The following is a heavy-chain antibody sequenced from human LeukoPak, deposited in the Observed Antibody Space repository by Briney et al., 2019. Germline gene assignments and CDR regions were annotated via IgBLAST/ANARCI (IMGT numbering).Heavy chain of an antibody. CDR2: ISSVVSTI. CDR1: GFTFSSYE. CDR3: ARAGQDYFDY. Sequence: GGSLRLSCAASGFTFSSYEMNWVRQAPGKGLEWVSYISSVVSTIYYADSVMGRFTISRDNTKNSLYLQMSSLRAEDTAVYYCARAGQDYFDYWGQGTLVTVSS. D-gene: IGHD1-1*01. V-gene: IGHV3-48*03. J-gene: IGHJ4*02.